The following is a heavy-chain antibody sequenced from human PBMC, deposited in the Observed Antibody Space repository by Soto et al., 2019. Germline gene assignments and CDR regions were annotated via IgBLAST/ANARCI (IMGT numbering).Heavy chain of an antibody. D-gene: IGHD4-4*01. CDR3: AKAGNYKTYYYYYMDV. CDR2: ISWNSGSI. CDR1: GFTFDDYT. J-gene: IGHJ6*03. V-gene: IGHV3-9*01. Sequence: GGSLRLSCAASGFTFDDYTMHWVRQAPGEGLEWVSGISWNSGSIGYADSVKGRFTISRDNAKNSLYLQMNSLRAEDTALYYCAKAGNYKTYYYYYMDVWGKGTTVTVSS.